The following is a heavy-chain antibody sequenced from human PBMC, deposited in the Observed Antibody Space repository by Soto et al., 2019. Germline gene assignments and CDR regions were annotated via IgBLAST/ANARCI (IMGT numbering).Heavy chain of an antibody. V-gene: IGHV3-23*01. CDR3: AKDPSQYCSSTSCYPDAFDI. Sequence: EVQLLESGGGLVQPGGSLRLSCAASGFTFSSYAMSWVRQAPGKGLEWVSAISGSGGSTYYADSVKGRFTISRDNSKNPLYLQMNSLRAEDTAVYYCAKDPSQYCSSTSCYPDAFDIWGQGTMVTVSS. D-gene: IGHD2-2*01. CDR1: GFTFSSYA. J-gene: IGHJ3*02. CDR2: ISGSGGST.